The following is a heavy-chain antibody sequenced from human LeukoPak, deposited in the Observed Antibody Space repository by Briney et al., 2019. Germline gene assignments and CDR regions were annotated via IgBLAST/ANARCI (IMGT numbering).Heavy chain of an antibody. V-gene: IGHV1-18*01. J-gene: IGHJ4*02. CDR1: GYTFTSYG. D-gene: IGHD1-26*01. Sequence: ASVKVSCKACGYTFTSYGISWVRQAPGQGLEWIGWISAYNGNTNYAQKLQGRVTMTTDTSTSTAYMELRSLRSDDTAVYYCAREKHKLGATDLFDYWGQGTLVTVSS. CDR3: AREKHKLGATDLFDY. CDR2: ISAYNGNT.